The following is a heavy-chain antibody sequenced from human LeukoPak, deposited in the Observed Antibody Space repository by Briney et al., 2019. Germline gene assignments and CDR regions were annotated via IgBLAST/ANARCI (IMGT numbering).Heavy chain of an antibody. Sequence: SETLSLTCAVSGGSMRSSSYYWGWIRQPPGKGLEWIGEINHSGSTNYNPSLKSRVTISVDTSKNQFSLKLSSVTAADTAVYYCARVRGIILEGATDVDYWGQGTLVTVSS. CDR1: GGSMRSSSYY. CDR3: ARVRGIILEGATDVDY. J-gene: IGHJ4*02. V-gene: IGHV4-39*07. D-gene: IGHD1-26*01. CDR2: INHSGST.